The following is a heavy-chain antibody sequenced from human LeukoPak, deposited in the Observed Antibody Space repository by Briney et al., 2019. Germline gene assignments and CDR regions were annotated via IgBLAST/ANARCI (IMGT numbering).Heavy chain of an antibody. CDR2: MDYSESS. V-gene: IGHV4-39*07. J-gene: IGHJ2*01. Sequence: PSETLSLTCTVSGGSIRSSSYYRAWIRQPLGKGLEWIGSMDYSESSDYNPSLKSRLTISADTSKNQFSLKLSSVTAADTAMYYCARGRTLLKPRGGGYFDLWGRGILVTVSS. D-gene: IGHD3-16*01. CDR1: GGSIRSSSYY. CDR3: ARGRTLLKPRGGGYFDL.